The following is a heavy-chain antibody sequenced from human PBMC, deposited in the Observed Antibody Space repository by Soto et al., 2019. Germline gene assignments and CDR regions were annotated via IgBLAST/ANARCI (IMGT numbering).Heavy chain of an antibody. CDR2: INSDGSST. Sequence: EVQLVESGGGLVQPGGSLRLSCAASGFIFSGYWMHWVRRAPGKGLVWVSRINSDGSSTTYADSVKGRFTISRDNAKNTMYLQMNSLRAEDTAVYYCAGLLGGSGSFIDYWGQGTLVTVSS. D-gene: IGHD3-10*01. V-gene: IGHV3-74*03. CDR3: AGLLGGSGSFIDY. CDR1: GFIFSGYW. J-gene: IGHJ4*02.